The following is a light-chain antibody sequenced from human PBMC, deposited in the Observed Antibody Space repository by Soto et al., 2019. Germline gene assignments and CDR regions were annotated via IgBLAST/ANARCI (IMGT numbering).Light chain of an antibody. J-gene: IGKJ1*01. CDR3: QQDYGTPQT. Sequence: DFVMTQSPDSLAVSLGERATINCKASQSVLSSSNNKNYLAWYQQKPGQPPKLLIYWASTRESGVPDRFSGSGSGTDFTRTISSLQAEDGAVYYCQQDYGTPQTFCQGTKVEIQ. CDR2: WAS. CDR1: QSVLSSSNNKNY. V-gene: IGKV4-1*01.